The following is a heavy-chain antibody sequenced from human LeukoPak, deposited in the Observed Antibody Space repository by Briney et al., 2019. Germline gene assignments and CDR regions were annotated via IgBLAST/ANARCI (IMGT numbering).Heavy chain of an antibody. CDR2: INHSGST. CDR1: GGSFSGYY. Sequence: SETLSLTCAVYGGSFSGYYWSWIRQPPGKGLEWIGEINHSGSTNYNPSLKSRVTISVDTSKNQFSLKLSSVTAADAAVYYCARGKYYFDYWGQGTLVTVSS. J-gene: IGHJ4*02. V-gene: IGHV4-34*01. CDR3: ARGKYYFDY.